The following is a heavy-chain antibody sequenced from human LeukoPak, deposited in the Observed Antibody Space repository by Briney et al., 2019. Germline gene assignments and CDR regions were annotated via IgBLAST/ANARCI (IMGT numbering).Heavy chain of an antibody. CDR2: ISYDGSNK. CDR1: GFTFSSYG. V-gene: IGHV3-30*18. Sequence: GGSLRLSCAASGFTFSSYGMHWVRQAPGKGLEWVAVISYDGSNKYYADSVKGRFTISRDNSKNTLYLQMNSLRAEDTAVYYCAKDLYYYDSSGYYVANYWGQGTLVTVSS. D-gene: IGHD3-22*01. CDR3: AKDLYYYDSSGYYVANY. J-gene: IGHJ4*02.